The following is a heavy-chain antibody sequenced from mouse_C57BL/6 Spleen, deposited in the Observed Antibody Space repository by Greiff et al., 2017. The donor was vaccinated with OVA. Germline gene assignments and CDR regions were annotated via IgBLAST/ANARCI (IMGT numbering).Heavy chain of an antibody. D-gene: IGHD1-1*01. J-gene: IGHJ4*01. CDR1: GFNIKDYY. CDR3: ARYTTVVAKAMDY. Sequence: VQLQQSGAELVKPGASVTLSCTASGFNIKDYYMHWVKQRTEQGLEWIGRIDPEDGETKYAPKFQGTATITADTSSNTAYLQLSSLTSEDTAVYYCARYTTVVAKAMDYWGQGTSVTVSS. CDR2: IDPEDGET. V-gene: IGHV14-2*01.